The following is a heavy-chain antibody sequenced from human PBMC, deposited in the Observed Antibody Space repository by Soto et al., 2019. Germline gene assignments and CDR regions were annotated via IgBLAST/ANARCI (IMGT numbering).Heavy chain of an antibody. CDR3: ARGRLSGKYDFGAFDI. J-gene: IGHJ3*02. Sequence: SETQSLSKTVACGSIRNYYCRWIRQPPGKGLEWIGYIYYSGSTNYNPSLKSRVTISVDTSKNQFSLKLSSVTAADTAVYYCARGRLSGKYDFGAFDIWGQGTMVTVSS. CDR2: IYYSGST. D-gene: IGHD3-3*01. V-gene: IGHV4-59*01. CDR1: CGSIRNYY.